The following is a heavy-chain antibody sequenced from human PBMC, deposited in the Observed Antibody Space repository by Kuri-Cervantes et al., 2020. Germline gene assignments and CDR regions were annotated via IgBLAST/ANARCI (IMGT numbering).Heavy chain of an antibody. Sequence: GESLKISCAASGFTFSSYGMHWVRQAPGKGLEWVAVISYDGSNKYYADSVKGRFTISRDNSKNTLYPQMNSLRAEDTAVYYCARDDHGQWLVRRLRYYYYGMDVWGQGTTVTVSS. CDR1: GFTFSSYG. CDR2: ISYDGSNK. J-gene: IGHJ6*02. CDR3: ARDDHGQWLVRRLRYYYYGMDV. D-gene: IGHD6-19*01. V-gene: IGHV3-30*03.